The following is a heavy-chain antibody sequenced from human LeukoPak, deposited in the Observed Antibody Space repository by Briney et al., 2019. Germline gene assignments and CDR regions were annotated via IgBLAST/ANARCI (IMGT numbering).Heavy chain of an antibody. CDR2: ISWDGGST. Sequence: PGGSLRLSCAASGFTFDDYAMHWVRQAPGKGLEWVSLISWDGGSTYYADSVKGRFTISRDNSKNSLYLQMNSLRAEDTALYYCATWPEGGYYAFDYWGQGTLVTVSS. V-gene: IGHV3-43D*03. CDR1: GFTFDDYA. J-gene: IGHJ4*02. CDR3: ATWPEGGYYAFDY. D-gene: IGHD3-22*01.